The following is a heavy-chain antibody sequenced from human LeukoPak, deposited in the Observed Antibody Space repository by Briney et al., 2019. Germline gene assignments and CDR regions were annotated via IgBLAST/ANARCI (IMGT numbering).Heavy chain of an antibody. J-gene: IGHJ4*02. CDR3: ARESMRYYYDSSGYYPFDY. D-gene: IGHD3-22*01. CDR1: GYTFTSYG. Sequence: ASVMVSCKASGYTFTSYGISWVRQAPGQGLEWMGWISAYNGNTNYAQKLQGRVTMTTDTSTSTAYMELRSLRSDDTAVYYCARESMRYYYDSSGYYPFDYWGQGTLDTVSS. CDR2: ISAYNGNT. V-gene: IGHV1-18*01.